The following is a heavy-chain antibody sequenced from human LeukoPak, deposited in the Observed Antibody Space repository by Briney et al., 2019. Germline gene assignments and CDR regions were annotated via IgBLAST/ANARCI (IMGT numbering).Heavy chain of an antibody. CDR1: GGSFSGYY. D-gene: IGHD3-9*01. Sequence: SETLSLTCAVYGGSFSGYYWSWIRQPPGKGLEWIGEINHSGSTNYNPSLKSRVTISVDTSKNQFSLKLSSVTAADTAVYYCEGKNYDILTGYYSLDYWGQGTLVTVSS. CDR3: EGKNYDILTGYYSLDY. J-gene: IGHJ4*02. V-gene: IGHV4-34*01. CDR2: INHSGST.